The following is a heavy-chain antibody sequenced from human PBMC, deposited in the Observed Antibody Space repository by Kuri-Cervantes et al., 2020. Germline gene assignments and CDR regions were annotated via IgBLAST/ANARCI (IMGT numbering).Heavy chain of an antibody. V-gene: IGHV4-30-2*01. J-gene: IGHJ4*02. CDR1: GGSISSGGYS. CDR2: IYHSGST. CDR3: ARAGYYYDSSGLDY. Sequence: LRLSCAVSGGSISSGGYSWSWIRQPPGKGLEWIGYIYHSGSTYYNPSLKSRVTISVDRSKNQFSLKLSSVTAADTAVYYCARAGYYYDSSGLDYWGQGTLVTVSS. D-gene: IGHD3-22*01.